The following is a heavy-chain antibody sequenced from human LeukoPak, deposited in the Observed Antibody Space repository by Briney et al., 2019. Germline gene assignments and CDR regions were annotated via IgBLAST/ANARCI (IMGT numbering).Heavy chain of an antibody. CDR1: GGTFSSYA. CDR3: ARDGEATTVTAEYYFDY. CDR2: IIPILGIA. Sequence: GASVKVSCKASGGTFSSYAISWVRQAPGQGLEWMGRIIPILGIANYAQKFQGRVTITADKSTSTAYMELSSLRSEDTAVYYCARDGEATTVTAEYYFDYWGQGTLVTVSS. V-gene: IGHV1-69*04. D-gene: IGHD4-17*01. J-gene: IGHJ4*02.